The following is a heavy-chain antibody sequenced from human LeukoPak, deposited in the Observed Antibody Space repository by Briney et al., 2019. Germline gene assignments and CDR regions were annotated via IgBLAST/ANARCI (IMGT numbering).Heavy chain of an antibody. J-gene: IGHJ4*02. CDR3: ARVTYYYDSSGCSHRVFDY. Sequence: PSETLPLTCTVSGGSISSYYWSWIRQPPGKGLEWIGYIYYSGSTNYNPSLKSRVTISVDTSKNQFSLKLSSVTAADTAVYYCARVTYYYDSSGCSHRVFDYWGQGTLVTVSS. CDR2: IYYSGST. CDR1: GGSISSYY. D-gene: IGHD3-22*01. V-gene: IGHV4-59*01.